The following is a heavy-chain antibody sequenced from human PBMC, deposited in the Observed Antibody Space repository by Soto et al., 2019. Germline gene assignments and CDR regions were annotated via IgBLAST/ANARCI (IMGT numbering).Heavy chain of an antibody. V-gene: IGHV3-30-3*01. Sequence: QVPLVESGGGVVQPGRSLRLSCAASGFTFSSYAMHWVRQAPGKGLEWVAVISYDGSNKYYADSVKGRFTISRDNSKNTLYLQMNSLRAEDTAVYYCAYHPGYSYGLGYWGQGTLVTVAS. CDR1: GFTFSSYA. CDR3: AYHPGYSYGLGY. J-gene: IGHJ4*02. CDR2: ISYDGSNK. D-gene: IGHD5-18*01.